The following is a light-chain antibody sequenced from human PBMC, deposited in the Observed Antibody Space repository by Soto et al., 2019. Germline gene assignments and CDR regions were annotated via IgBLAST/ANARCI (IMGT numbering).Light chain of an antibody. Sequence: EIVLTQSPGTLSLSPGERATLSCRASQSVSSSYLAWYQQKPGQAPRLLIYGASSRATGIPDRFSGSGSGTDFTLTISRLEPEDFGVYYCQQRSNWTPVTFGGGTKVEIK. CDR1: QSVSSSY. V-gene: IGKV3D-20*02. J-gene: IGKJ4*01. CDR3: QQRSNWTPVT. CDR2: GAS.